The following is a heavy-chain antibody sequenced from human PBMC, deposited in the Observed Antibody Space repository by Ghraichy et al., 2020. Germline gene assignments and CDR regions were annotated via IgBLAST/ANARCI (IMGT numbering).Heavy chain of an antibody. CDR3: AKVRGGSYCTSTTCPYMDV. CDR1: GFTFSSYA. J-gene: IGHJ6*03. D-gene: IGHD2-2*01. Sequence: GSLRLSCAASGFTFSSYAMNWVRQAPRKGLEWVSTISDGGGRTYYADSVRGRFTISRDNSKNTLYLQMNSLRAEDTAVFYCAKVRGGSYCTSTTCPYMDVWGKGTTVTVSS. CDR2: ISDGGGRT. V-gene: IGHV3-23*01.